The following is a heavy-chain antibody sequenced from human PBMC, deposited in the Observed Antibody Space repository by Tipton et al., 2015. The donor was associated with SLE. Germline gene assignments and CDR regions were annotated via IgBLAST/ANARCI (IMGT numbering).Heavy chain of an antibody. Sequence: QSGPEVKKPGASVKVSCKASGYTFTGYYMHWVRQAPGQGLEWMGWINPNSGGTNYAQKFQGRVTMTRDTSISTAYMELSRLRSDDTAVYYCARPLIVGATLPFDYWGQGTLVTVSS. D-gene: IGHD1-26*01. V-gene: IGHV1-2*02. CDR2: INPNSGGT. J-gene: IGHJ4*02. CDR3: ARPLIVGATLPFDY. CDR1: GYTFTGYY.